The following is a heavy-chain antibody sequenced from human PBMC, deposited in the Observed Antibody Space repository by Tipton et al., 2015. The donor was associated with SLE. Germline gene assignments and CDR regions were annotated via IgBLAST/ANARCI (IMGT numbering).Heavy chain of an antibody. D-gene: IGHD5-18*01. Sequence: TLSLTCAVSGASIKYHYWAWIRQPPGKGLEWIGSIYYTGTTTYYNSFLKSRVTMSVDTSKNQFSLRLTSVIAADTAVYYCARLHGYSYGLNWFDPWGQGTLISVSS. J-gene: IGHJ5*02. V-gene: IGHV4-39*07. CDR1: GASIKYHY. CDR2: IYYTGTTT. CDR3: ARLHGYSYGLNWFDP.